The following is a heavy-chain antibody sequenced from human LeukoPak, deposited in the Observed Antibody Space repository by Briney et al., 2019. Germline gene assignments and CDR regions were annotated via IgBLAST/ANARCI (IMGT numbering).Heavy chain of an antibody. CDR2: IGGNGIST. CDR1: GFTFSNYA. D-gene: IGHD1-26*01. V-gene: IGHV3-64D*06. Sequence: GGSLRLSCSASGFTFSNYAMHWVRQAPGKGLEFVSSIGGNGISTYYADSMKGRFTISRDNSKNTLYLQMSSLSPEDTAMYYCVKISYSGGYYFDYWGQGTLVTVSS. J-gene: IGHJ4*02. CDR3: VKISYSGGYYFDY.